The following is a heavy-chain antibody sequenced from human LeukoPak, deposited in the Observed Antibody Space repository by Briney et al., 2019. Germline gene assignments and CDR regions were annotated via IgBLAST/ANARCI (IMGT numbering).Heavy chain of an antibody. CDR3: ARTYCGGDCRGYYYHYYMDV. D-gene: IGHD2-21*02. J-gene: IGHJ6*03. V-gene: IGHV4-61*02. CDR2: FYTSGST. CDR1: GGSISSRSYY. Sequence: SETLSLTCTVSGGSISSRSYYWNWIRQPAGKGLEWIGRFYTSGSTNYNPSLKSRVTISVDTSKNQFSLKLSSVTAVDTAVYYCARTYCGGDCRGYYYHYYMDVWGKGTTVTISS.